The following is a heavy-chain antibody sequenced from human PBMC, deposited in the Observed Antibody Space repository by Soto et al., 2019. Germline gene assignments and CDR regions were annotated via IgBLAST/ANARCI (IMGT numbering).Heavy chain of an antibody. CDR1: GYTFTSYG. CDR2: ISAYNGNT. CDR3: AREVGGWYTRNWFAP. J-gene: IGHJ5*02. V-gene: IGHV1-18*01. D-gene: IGHD6-19*01. Sequence: ASVKVSCKASGYTFTSYGISWVRQAPGQGLEWMGWISAYNGNTNYAQKLQGRVTMTTDTSTSTAYMELRSLRSDDTAVYYCAREVGGWYTRNWFAPWGQGTLVTVSS.